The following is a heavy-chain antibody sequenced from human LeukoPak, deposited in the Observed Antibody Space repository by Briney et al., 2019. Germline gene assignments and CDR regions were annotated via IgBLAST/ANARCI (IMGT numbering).Heavy chain of an antibody. Sequence: PGGSLRLSCAASGFAFSNYGKNWVRQAPGKGLEWLSSISSSSSTVYYADSAKGRFTISRDNAKNSLYLQMNSLRDEDTAVYYCARAATVFDFWGQGTLVTVSS. V-gene: IGHV3-48*02. J-gene: IGHJ4*02. CDR1: GFAFSNYG. D-gene: IGHD1-1*01. CDR3: ARAATVFDF. CDR2: ISSSSSTV.